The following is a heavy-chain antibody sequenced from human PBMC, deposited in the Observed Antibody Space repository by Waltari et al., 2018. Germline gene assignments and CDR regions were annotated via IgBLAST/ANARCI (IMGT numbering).Heavy chain of an antibody. CDR1: GFTLSSYW. Sequence: EVQLVESGGGLVQPGGSLRLSCAASGFTLSSYWMHWVRQVPGKGLVWVSQINPDGSTINYADAVRGRFTISRDSAKNTLYLQMNSLRAEDTAVYYCTKDTFGEYDSWGQGTLVTVSS. CDR3: TKDTFGEYDS. V-gene: IGHV3-74*01. D-gene: IGHD3-10*01. J-gene: IGHJ4*02. CDR2: INPDGSTI.